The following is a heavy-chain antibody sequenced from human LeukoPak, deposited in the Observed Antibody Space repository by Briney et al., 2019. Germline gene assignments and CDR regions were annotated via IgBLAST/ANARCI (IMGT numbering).Heavy chain of an antibody. CDR1: GGSISSSSYY. V-gene: IGHV4-39*01. D-gene: IGHD6-13*01. Sequence: SETLSLTCTVSGGSISSSSYYWGWIRQPPGKGLEWIGSIYYSGSTYYNPSLKSRVTISVDTSKNRFSLKLSSVTAADTAVYYCARQFSSSWYNLYYYYYYMDVWGKGTTVTVSS. J-gene: IGHJ6*03. CDR3: ARQFSSSWYNLYYYYYYMDV. CDR2: IYYSGST.